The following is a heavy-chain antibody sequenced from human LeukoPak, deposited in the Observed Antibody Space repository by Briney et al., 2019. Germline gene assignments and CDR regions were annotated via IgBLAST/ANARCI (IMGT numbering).Heavy chain of an antibody. CDR1: GGSISTYY. CDR3: ARDRPGIAALSPPNSYYYMDV. Sequence: SETLSLTCTVSGGSISTYYWSWIRQPPGKGLEWIGYIYYSGSTNYNPSLKRRVTISVATSKTHFSLNLSSVTAADTAVYYCARDRPGIAALSPPNSYYYMDVWGKGTPVTVSS. J-gene: IGHJ6*03. D-gene: IGHD6-6*01. CDR2: IYYSGST. V-gene: IGHV4-59*12.